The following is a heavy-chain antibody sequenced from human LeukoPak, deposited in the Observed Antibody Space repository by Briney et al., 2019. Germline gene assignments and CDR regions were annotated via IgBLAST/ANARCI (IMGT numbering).Heavy chain of an antibody. CDR2: IYYSGST. Sequence: SQTLSLTCTVSGGSISSGDYYWSWIRQPPGKGLEWIEYIYYSGSTYYNPSLKSRVTISVDTSKNQFSLKLSSVTAADTAVYYCARVVTIFGVVPDYWGQGTLVTVSS. D-gene: IGHD3-3*01. CDR1: GGSISSGDYY. V-gene: IGHV4-30-4*08. J-gene: IGHJ4*02. CDR3: ARVVTIFGVVPDY.